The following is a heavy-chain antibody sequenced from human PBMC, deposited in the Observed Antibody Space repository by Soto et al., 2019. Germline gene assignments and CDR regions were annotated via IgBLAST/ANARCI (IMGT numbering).Heavy chain of an antibody. CDR1: GYSFTSYW. J-gene: IGHJ5*02. V-gene: IGHV5-10-1*01. Sequence: GESLKISCKGSGYSFTSYWISWVRQMPGKGLEWMGRIDPSDSYTNYSPSFQGHVTISADKSISTAYLQWSSLKALDTAMYFCAFHIFGVVSNWFDPWGQGTLVTVSS. CDR2: IDPSDSYT. D-gene: IGHD3-3*02. CDR3: AFHIFGVVSNWFDP.